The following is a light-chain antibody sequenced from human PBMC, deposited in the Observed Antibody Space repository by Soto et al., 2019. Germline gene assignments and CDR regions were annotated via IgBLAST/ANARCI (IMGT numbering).Light chain of an antibody. Sequence: QSALTQPRSVSVSPGQSVTISCTGTSSDVGGYNYVSWYQHHPGKAPKLMIYDVSKRPSGVPDRFSGSKSGNTASLTISGLQAEDEADYYCCSYAGSYTHYVFGTGTKLTVL. CDR3: CSYAGSYTHYV. CDR2: DVS. CDR1: SSDVGGYNY. J-gene: IGLJ1*01. V-gene: IGLV2-11*01.